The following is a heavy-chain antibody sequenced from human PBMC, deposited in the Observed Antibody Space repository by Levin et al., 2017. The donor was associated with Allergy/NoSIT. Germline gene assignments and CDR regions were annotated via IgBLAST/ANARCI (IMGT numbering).Heavy chain of an antibody. D-gene: IGHD6-6*01. J-gene: IGHJ5*02. CDR3: ARILSIAAIRWFDP. CDR1: GFSLSNARMG. Sequence: SGPTLVKPTETLTLTCTVSGFSLSNARMGVSWIRQPPGKALEWLAHIFSNDEKSYSTSLKSRLTISKDTSKSQVVLTMTNMDPVDTATYYCARILSIAAIRWFDPWGQGTLVTVSS. V-gene: IGHV2-26*01. CDR2: IFSNDEK.